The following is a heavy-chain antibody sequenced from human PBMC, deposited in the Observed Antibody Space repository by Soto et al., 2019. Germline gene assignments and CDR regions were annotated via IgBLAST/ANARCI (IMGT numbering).Heavy chain of an antibody. Sequence: QLQLQESGPGLVKPAETLSLTCTVSGASISSNSYYWGWIRQTPGKGLEWIGTIYYTGNTYQNPSLKSRVTISVDTSVNQFSLKLRSVTAADTAVYYCASRTSIQLWFDNWGQGTLVTVSS. CDR1: GASISSNSYY. V-gene: IGHV4-39*01. J-gene: IGHJ4*02. CDR3: ASRTSIQLWFDN. CDR2: IYYTGNT. D-gene: IGHD5-18*01.